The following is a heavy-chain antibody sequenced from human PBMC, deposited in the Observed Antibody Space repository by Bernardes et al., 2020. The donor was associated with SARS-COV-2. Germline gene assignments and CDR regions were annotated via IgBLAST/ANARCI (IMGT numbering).Heavy chain of an antibody. J-gene: IGHJ4*02. Sequence: SLRLSCAASGFTFRSYAMSWVRQAPGKGLEWVSAISGSGGSTYYADSVKGRFTISRDNSKNTLYLQMNSLRAEDTAVYYCAKVGRRTYYYDSSGYELDYWGQGTLVTVSS. CDR2: ISGSGGST. V-gene: IGHV3-23*01. CDR1: GFTFRSYA. D-gene: IGHD3-22*01. CDR3: AKVGRRTYYYDSSGYELDY.